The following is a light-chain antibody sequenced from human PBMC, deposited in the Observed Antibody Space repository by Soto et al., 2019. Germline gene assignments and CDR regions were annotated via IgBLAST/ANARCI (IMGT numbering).Light chain of an antibody. CDR1: QSVTSNY. Sequence: DIGLTQSPGTLSLSQEERATLSCRASQSVTSNYLAWYQQKPGQAPRLLMYGTSSRATGIPDRFSGSGSGTDFTLTISSLEPEDFAVYYCHQYGRSPRGTFGQGTKVDIK. V-gene: IGKV3-20*01. CDR2: GTS. CDR3: HQYGRSPRGT. J-gene: IGKJ1*01.